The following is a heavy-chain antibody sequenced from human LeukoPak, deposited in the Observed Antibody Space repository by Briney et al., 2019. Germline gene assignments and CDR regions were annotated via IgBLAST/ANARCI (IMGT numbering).Heavy chain of an antibody. CDR3: AKDSISRMTGYSSSWSA. D-gene: IGHD6-13*01. Sequence: PGRSLRLSCVVSGFTFSSYGMHWVRQAPGKGLEWVALIWYDGSNKYYADSVKGRFTISRDNSKNTLYLQMNSLRAEDTAVYYCAKDSISRMTGYSSSWSAWGQGTLVTVSS. J-gene: IGHJ5*02. CDR2: IWYDGSNK. CDR1: GFTFSSYG. V-gene: IGHV3-33*06.